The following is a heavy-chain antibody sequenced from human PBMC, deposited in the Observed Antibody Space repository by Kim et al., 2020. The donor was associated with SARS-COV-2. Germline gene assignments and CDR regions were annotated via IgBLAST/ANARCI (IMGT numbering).Heavy chain of an antibody. V-gene: IGHV3-23*01. CDR1: GFTFSSYA. CDR2: ISGSGGST. J-gene: IGHJ4*02. D-gene: IGHD2-15*01. CDR3: ATSPVVTPTLLPWGIMRAFDY. Sequence: GGSLRLSCAASGFTFSSYAMSWVRQAPGKGLEWVSAISGSGGSTYYADSVKGRFTISRDNSKNTLYLQMNSLRAEDTAVYYCATSPVVTPTLLPWGIMRAFDYWGQGTLVTVSS.